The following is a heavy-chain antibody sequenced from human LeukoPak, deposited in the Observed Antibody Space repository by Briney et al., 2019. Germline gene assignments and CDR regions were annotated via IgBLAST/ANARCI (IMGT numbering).Heavy chain of an antibody. Sequence: PGGSLRLSCQPPGFAFSNNTMNWVRQAPGKGREWVSFISRDGTDIYYADSVVGRFTISRDNAKNSLYLQMNSLRSEDTAVYYCARDRPPTWFDPWGQGTLVTVSS. V-gene: IGHV3-21*01. J-gene: IGHJ5*02. CDR1: GFAFSNNT. CDR3: ARDRPPTWFDP. CDR2: ISRDGTDI.